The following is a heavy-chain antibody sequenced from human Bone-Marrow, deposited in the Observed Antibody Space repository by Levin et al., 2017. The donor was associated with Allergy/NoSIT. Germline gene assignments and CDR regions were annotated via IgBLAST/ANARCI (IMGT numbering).Heavy chain of an antibody. Sequence: SETLSLTCVVSGDSIATGGYSWSWVRQSPGKGLEWIGYIYHTGTSHYNPSLKSRVAMSVDKSKNQFSLQLTSVTAADSAMYYCARVRDYFRWFDPWGQGTLVTVSS. CDR2: IYHTGTS. CDR3: ARVRDYFRWFDP. J-gene: IGHJ5*02. CDR1: GDSIATGGYS. V-gene: IGHV4-30-2*06. D-gene: IGHD3-10*02.